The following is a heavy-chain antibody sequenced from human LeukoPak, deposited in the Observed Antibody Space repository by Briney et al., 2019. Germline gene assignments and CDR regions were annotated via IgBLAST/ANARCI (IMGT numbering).Heavy chain of an antibody. CDR1: GYTLTSYD. D-gene: IGHD3-3*01. V-gene: IGHV1-8*01. CDR3: ARREAVTIFGVVIMEWAFDI. J-gene: IGHJ3*02. CDR2: MSPNSGNT. Sequence: ASVKVSCKASGYTLTSYDINWMRQATGQGLEWMGWMSPNSGNTGYAQKFQGRVTITADESTSTAYMELSSLRSEDTAVYYCARREAVTIFGVVIMEWAFDIWGQGTMVTVSS.